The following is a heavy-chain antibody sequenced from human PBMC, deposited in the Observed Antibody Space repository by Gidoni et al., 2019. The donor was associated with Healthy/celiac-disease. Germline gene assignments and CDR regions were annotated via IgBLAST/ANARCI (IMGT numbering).Heavy chain of an antibody. CDR1: GYTLPALS. J-gene: IGHJ5*02. V-gene: IGHV1-24*01. CDR2: FDPEDGET. CDR3: ATAQTPLFQLWPHNWFDP. Sequence: QVQLVQSGAEVKKPGASVKVSCKVSGYTLPALSMHWVRQAPGKGLEWMGGFDPEDGETIYAQKFQGRVTMTEDTSTDTAYMELSSLRSEDTAVYYCATAQTPLFQLWPHNWFDPWGQGTLVTVSS. D-gene: IGHD5-18*01.